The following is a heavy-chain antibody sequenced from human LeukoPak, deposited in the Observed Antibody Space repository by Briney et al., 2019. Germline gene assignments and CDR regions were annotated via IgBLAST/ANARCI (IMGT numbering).Heavy chain of an antibody. Sequence: GESLKISCKGSGYSFTNNWIGWVRQMPGTGLEWMGIIYLADSNTRYSPSFQGQVTISADKSISTASLQWSSLKASDTAMYYCARLLTGYYKGMDVWGQGTTVTVSS. CDR3: ARLLTGYYKGMDV. D-gene: IGHD3-9*01. J-gene: IGHJ6*02. V-gene: IGHV5-51*01. CDR2: IYLADSNT. CDR1: GYSFTNNW.